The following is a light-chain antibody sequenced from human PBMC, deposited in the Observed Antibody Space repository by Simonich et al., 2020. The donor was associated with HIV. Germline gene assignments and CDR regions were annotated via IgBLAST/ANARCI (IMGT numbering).Light chain of an antibody. J-gene: IGLJ3*02. CDR3: SSYTSSSTWV. CDR1: SSDVGGYNY. V-gene: IGLV2-14*01. Sequence: QSALTQPLSASGSPGQSVPISCTGTSSDVGGYNYVSWYQQHPGKAPKLMIYDVSKRPSGVANRFSGSKSGNTASLTISGLQAEDEADYYCSSYTSSSTWVFGGGTKLTVL. CDR2: DVS.